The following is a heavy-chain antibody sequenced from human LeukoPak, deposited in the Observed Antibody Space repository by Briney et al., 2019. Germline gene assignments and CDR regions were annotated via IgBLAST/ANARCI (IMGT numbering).Heavy chain of an antibody. D-gene: IGHD2-15*01. CDR2: ISAYNGNT. J-gene: IGHJ5*02. CDR1: GYTFTSYG. V-gene: IGHV1-18*04. Sequence: GASVKVSCKASGYTFTSYGISWVRQAPGQGLEWMGWISAYNGNTNYAQKLQGRVTMTTDTSTSTAYMELRSLRSDDTAVYYCARDPLGYCSGGSCYAGWFDPWGQGTLVTVSS. CDR3: ARDPLGYCSGGSCYAGWFDP.